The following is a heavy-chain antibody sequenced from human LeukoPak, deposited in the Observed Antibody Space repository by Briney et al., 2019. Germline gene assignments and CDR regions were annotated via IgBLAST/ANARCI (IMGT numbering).Heavy chain of an antibody. V-gene: IGHV3-66*02. Sequence: PGGSLRLSCAASGFTVSSNYMSWVRQAPGKGLEWVSVIYSGGSTYYADSVKGRFTISRDNSKNTLYLQMNSLRAEDTAVYYCARATAELGLYGSGSYRVSYYMDVWGKGTTVTVSS. D-gene: IGHD3-10*01. CDR2: IYSGGST. CDR3: ARATAELGLYGSGSYRVSYYMDV. J-gene: IGHJ6*03. CDR1: GFTVSSNY.